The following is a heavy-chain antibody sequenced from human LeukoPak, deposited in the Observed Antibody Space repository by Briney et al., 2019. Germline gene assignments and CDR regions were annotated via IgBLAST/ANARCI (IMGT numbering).Heavy chain of an antibody. Sequence: GGSLRLSCAASGFTFNDYAMSWVRQAPGKGLEWVSVISGSGGSTYYADSVKGRFTISRDNSKNTLFLQMNSLRAEDTAVYYCAKDRRPNIAFRTFDYWGQGILVTVSS. J-gene: IGHJ4*02. CDR3: AKDRRPNIAFRTFDY. CDR2: ISGSGGST. CDR1: GFTFNDYA. D-gene: IGHD3-3*02. V-gene: IGHV3-23*01.